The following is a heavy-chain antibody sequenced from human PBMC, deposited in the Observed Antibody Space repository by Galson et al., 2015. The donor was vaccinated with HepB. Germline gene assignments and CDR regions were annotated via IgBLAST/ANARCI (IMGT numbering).Heavy chain of an antibody. CDR1: GYTFTSYA. CDR2: INAGNGNT. J-gene: IGHJ3*02. V-gene: IGHV1-3*01. D-gene: IGHD2-8*01. CDR3: ARDKQGLVLMFGAFDI. Sequence: SVKVSCKASGYTFTSYAMHWVRQAPGQRLEWMGWINAGNGNTKYSQKFQGRVTITRDTSASTAYMELSSLRSEDTAVYYCARDKQGLVLMFGAFDIWGQGTMVTVSS.